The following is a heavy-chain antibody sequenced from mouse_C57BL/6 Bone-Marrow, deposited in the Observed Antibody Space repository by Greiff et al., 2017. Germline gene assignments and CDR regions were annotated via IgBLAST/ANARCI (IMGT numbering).Heavy chain of an antibody. CDR2: ISSGGSYT. D-gene: IGHD1-1*01. CDR3: ARRRTTVNFDY. J-gene: IGHJ2*01. V-gene: IGHV5-6*01. Sequence: EVQLVESGGDLVKPGGSLKLSCAASGFTFSSYGMSWVRQTPDKRLEWVATISSGGSYTYYPDSVKGRFTISRDNAKNTLYLQMSSLKSEDTAMYYCARRRTTVNFDYWGQGTTLTVSS. CDR1: GFTFSSYG.